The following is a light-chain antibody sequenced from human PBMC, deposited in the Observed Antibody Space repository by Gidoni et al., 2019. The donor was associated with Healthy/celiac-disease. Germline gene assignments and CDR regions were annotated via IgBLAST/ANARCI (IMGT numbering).Light chain of an antibody. CDR2: GNS. J-gene: IGLJ2*01. Sequence: QSVLTQPPSVSGAPGPSVPISCPGSSSNIGAGYDVHWYQQLPGTAPKLLIYGNSNRPSGVPDRFSGSKSGTSASLAITGLQAEDEADYYCQSYDSSLSGSVVFGGGTKLTVL. CDR3: QSYDSSLSGSVV. V-gene: IGLV1-40*01. CDR1: SSNIGAGYD.